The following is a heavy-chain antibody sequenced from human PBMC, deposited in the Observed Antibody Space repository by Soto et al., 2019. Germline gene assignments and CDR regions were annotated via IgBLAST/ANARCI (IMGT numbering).Heavy chain of an antibody. CDR1: GYIFSKYW. CDR2: IYPGDSDT. Sequence: TGESLKISCKSSGYIFSKYWIGWMRQMPGKGLEWMGIIYPGDSDTRYSPSFQGQVTISADKSITTAYLQWRSLRASDTAIYYCVVYSSSSGRQFDYWGQGTLVTVSS. CDR3: VVYSSSSGRQFDY. J-gene: IGHJ4*02. D-gene: IGHD6-6*01. V-gene: IGHV5-51*01.